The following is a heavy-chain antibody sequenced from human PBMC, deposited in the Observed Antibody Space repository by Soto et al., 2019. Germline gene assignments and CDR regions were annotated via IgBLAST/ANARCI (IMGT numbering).Heavy chain of an antibody. CDR1: GFTFDDYA. D-gene: IGHD4-17*01. CDR2: ISWNSGSI. Sequence: EVQLVESGGGLVQPGRSLRLSCAASGFTFDDYAMHWVRQAPGKGLEWVSGISWNSGSIGYADSVKGRFTISRDNAKNSLYLQMNSLRAEDTALYYCAKSPTVTTSTFDYWGQGTLVTVSS. CDR3: AKSPTVTTSTFDY. V-gene: IGHV3-9*01. J-gene: IGHJ4*02.